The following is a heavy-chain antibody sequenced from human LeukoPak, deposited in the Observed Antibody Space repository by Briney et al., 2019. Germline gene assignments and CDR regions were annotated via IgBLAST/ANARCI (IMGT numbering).Heavy chain of an antibody. CDR2: ISGSSTNT. D-gene: IGHD2-2*01. V-gene: IGHV3-11*05. CDR3: ARDSAHIVVVPVVIPPGLDNWFDP. J-gene: IGHJ5*02. CDR1: GFTFSDYY. Sequence: PGGSLRLSCAASGFTFSDYYMSWIRQAPGKGLEWVSYISGSSTNTKYADSVKGRFTISRDNAKNSLYLQMNSLRAEDTAVYYCARDSAHIVVVPVVIPPGLDNWFDPWGQGTLVTVSS.